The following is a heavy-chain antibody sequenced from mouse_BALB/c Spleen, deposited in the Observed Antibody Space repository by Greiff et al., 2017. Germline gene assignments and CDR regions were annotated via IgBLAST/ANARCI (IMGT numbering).Heavy chain of an antibody. CDR2: INPSTGYT. CDR1: GYTFTSYW. J-gene: IGHJ3*01. V-gene: IGHV1-7*01. Sequence: QVQLQQSGAELAKPGASVKMSCKASGYTFTSYWMHWVKQRPGQGLEWIGYINPSTGYTEYNQKFKDKATLTADKSSSTAYMQLSSLTSEDSAVYYCTREGLTTVFAYWGQGTLVTVSA. CDR3: TREGLTTVFAY. D-gene: IGHD1-1*01.